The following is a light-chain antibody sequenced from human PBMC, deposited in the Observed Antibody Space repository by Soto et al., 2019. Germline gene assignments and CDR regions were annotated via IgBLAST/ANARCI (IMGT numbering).Light chain of an antibody. CDR1: QSVSSK. J-gene: IGKJ2*01. Sequence: EIVMTQSPATLAVSPGERAALSCRASQSVSSKFAWYQQKPGQAPRLLIYGASSRATGTPARFSGSGSGTAFTRTIISLQSEDFAVSYCQQYNNWPYTFGLGTKLEMK. CDR2: GAS. V-gene: IGKV3-15*01. CDR3: QQYNNWPYT.